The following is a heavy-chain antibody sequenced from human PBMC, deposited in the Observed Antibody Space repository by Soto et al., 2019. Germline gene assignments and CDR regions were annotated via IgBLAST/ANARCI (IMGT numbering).Heavy chain of an antibody. CDR3: ARDSGYGSGTSVNHRLDY. CDR1: GGSFSGYY. CDR2: IDHSGYT. D-gene: IGHD3-10*01. V-gene: IGHV4-34*01. Sequence: SETLSLTCAVYGGSFSGYYWNWIRQPPGKGLEWIGEIDHSGYTNYNPSLKSRVTISVDTSKNQFSLRLTSVTAADTAVYYCARDSGYGSGTSVNHRLDYWGHGTLVTVSS. J-gene: IGHJ4*03.